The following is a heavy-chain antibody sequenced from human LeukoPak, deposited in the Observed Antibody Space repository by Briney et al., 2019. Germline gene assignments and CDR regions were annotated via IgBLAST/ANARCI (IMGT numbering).Heavy chain of an antibody. Sequence: SETLSLTCTVSGGSISSSSYYWGWIRQPPGKGLEWIGSIYYSGSTYYNPSLKSRVTMSVDTSKKQFSLKLTSVTAADTAVYYCVNSDSSGYYVDYWGQGTLVTVSS. CDR1: GGSISSSSYY. V-gene: IGHV4-39*07. CDR3: VNSDSSGYYVDY. J-gene: IGHJ4*02. D-gene: IGHD3-22*01. CDR2: IYYSGST.